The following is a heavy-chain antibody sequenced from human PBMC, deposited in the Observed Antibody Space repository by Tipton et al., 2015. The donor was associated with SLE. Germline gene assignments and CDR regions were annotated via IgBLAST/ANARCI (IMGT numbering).Heavy chain of an antibody. D-gene: IGHD4-23*01. J-gene: IGHJ3*02. CDR1: GYTVTNYG. V-gene: IGHV1-18*01. Sequence: QLVQSGAEVKKPGGSVKVSCKASGYTVTNYGISWVRQAPGQGLDWMGWISGYNGDTNYAQNFQGRVILTTDSSTRTAYMELRSLRSDDTAVYYCTRNSIYWRGGFDTWGQGTMVTVSS. CDR3: TRNSIYWRGGFDT. CDR2: ISGYNGDT.